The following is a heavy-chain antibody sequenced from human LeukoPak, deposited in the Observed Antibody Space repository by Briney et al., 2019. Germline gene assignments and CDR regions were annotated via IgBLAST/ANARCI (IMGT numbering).Heavy chain of an antibody. CDR2: INPSGGST. Sequence: ASVKVSCKASGYTFTSYYMHWVRQAPGQGLEWMGIINPSGGSTSYAQKFQGRVTMTRDTSTITVYMELSSLRSEDTAVYYCARDLDPLGYCSGSSCPASSLWGQGTLVTVSS. J-gene: IGHJ4*02. CDR3: ARDLDPLGYCSGSSCPASSL. CDR1: GYTFTSYY. V-gene: IGHV1-46*01. D-gene: IGHD2-15*01.